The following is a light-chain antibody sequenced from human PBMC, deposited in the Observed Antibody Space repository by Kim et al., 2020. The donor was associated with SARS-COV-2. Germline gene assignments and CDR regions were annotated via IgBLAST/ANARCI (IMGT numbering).Light chain of an antibody. CDR3: NSRDSSGNSYV. V-gene: IGLV3-19*01. Sequence: SSELTQDPAVSVALGQTVRITCQGDSLRRYYASWYQQKPGQAPVFIIYGKNNRPSGIPDRFSASSSGNTASMTITGAQAEDEADYYCNSRDSSGNSYVFG. J-gene: IGLJ1*01. CDR1: SLRRYY. CDR2: GKN.